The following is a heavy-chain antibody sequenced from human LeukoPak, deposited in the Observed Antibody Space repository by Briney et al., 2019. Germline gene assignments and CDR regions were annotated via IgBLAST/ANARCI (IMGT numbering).Heavy chain of an antibody. Sequence: PSETLSLTCTVSGDSISSTNYYWGWIRQPAGKGLEWIGRISSSGSTNYNPSLKSRVTISVDTSKNQFSLKLSSVTAADTAVYYCARVGYSSSAHPWGQGTLVTVSS. V-gene: IGHV4-39*07. CDR1: GDSISSTNYY. J-gene: IGHJ5*02. CDR3: ARVGYSSSAHP. D-gene: IGHD6-13*01. CDR2: ISSSGST.